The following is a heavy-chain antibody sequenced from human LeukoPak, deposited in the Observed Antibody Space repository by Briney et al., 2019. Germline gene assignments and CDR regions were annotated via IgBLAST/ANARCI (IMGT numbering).Heavy chain of an antibody. Sequence: PSQTLSLTCTVSGGSISSGSYYWGWIRQPPGKGLEWIGSIYYSGSTYYNPSLRSRVSISVHTSKNQFSLKLTSVTAADTAVYYCARPVPSRLGWFDPWGQGTLVTVSS. J-gene: IGHJ5*02. CDR3: ARPVPSRLGWFDP. D-gene: IGHD1-1*01. V-gene: IGHV4-39*01. CDR1: GGSISSGSYY. CDR2: IYYSGST.